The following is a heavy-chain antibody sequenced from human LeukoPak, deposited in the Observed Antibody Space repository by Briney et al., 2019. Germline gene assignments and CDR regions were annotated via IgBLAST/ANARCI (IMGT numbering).Heavy chain of an antibody. CDR2: INPNSGGT. CDR1: GYTFTGYY. CDR3: AVPTGGAAGTHYYYYMDV. D-gene: IGHD6-13*01. V-gene: IGHV1-2*02. Sequence: GASVTVSCKASGYTFTGYYMHWVRQAPGQGLEWMGWINPNSGGTNYAQKFQGRVTMTRNTSISTAYMELSSLRSEDTAVYYCAVPTGGAAGTHYYYYMDVWGKGTTVTISS. J-gene: IGHJ6*03.